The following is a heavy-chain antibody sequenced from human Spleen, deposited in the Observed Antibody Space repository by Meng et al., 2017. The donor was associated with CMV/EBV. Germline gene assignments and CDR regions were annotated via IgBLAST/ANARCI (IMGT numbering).Heavy chain of an antibody. D-gene: IGHD3-16*01. J-gene: IGHJ4*02. Sequence: GESLKISCAASGFTFSDYYMSRIRQAPGKGLEWVSTLTGSGGSTYYADSVKGRFTISADKSISSAYLQWSSLKASDTAMYYCARVGGGGGNYFDYWGQGTPVTVSS. CDR1: GFTFSDYY. V-gene: IGHV3-23*01. CDR3: ARVGGGGGNYFDY. CDR2: LTGSGGST.